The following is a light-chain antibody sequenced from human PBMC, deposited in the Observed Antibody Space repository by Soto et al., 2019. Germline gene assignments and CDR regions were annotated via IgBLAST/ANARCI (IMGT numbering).Light chain of an antibody. CDR2: AAS. J-gene: IGKJ1*01. V-gene: IGKV1-39*01. CDR1: QSISSY. CDR3: QQSYSTLWT. Sequence: DIPMTPSPSSPSSSVGGRVTITCRASQSISSYLNWYQQKPGKAPKLLIYAASSLQSGVPSRFSGSGSGTDFTLTISSLQPEDFATYYCQQSYSTLWTFGQGTKVDIK.